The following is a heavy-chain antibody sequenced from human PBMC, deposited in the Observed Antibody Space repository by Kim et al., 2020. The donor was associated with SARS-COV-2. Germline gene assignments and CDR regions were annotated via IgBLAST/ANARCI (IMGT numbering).Heavy chain of an antibody. CDR3: ARGGMVRGVITDAFDI. CDR2: ISYDGSNK. J-gene: IGHJ3*02. Sequence: GGSLRLSCAASGFTFSSYAMHWVRQAPGKGLEWVAVISYDGSNKYYADSVKGRFTISRDNSKNTLYLQMNSLRAEDTAVYYCARGGMVRGVITDAFDIWGKGTMVTVSS. CDR1: GFTFSSYA. D-gene: IGHD3-10*01. V-gene: IGHV3-30*04.